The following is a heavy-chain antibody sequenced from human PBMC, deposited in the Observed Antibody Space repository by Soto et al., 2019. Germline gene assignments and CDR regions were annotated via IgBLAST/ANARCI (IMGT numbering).Heavy chain of an antibody. CDR1: GASVTSSTYY. CDR3: ANDYGDYKSYYGMDV. Sequence: QLQLQESGPGLVKPSETLSLTCTVSGASVTSSTYYWGWIRPPPGKGLEWIGSIYYSGSTYYNPSRRSRVTISVDTSKNQVSLKLTSVTAADTAVYYCANDYGDYKSYYGMDVWGQGTTVTVSS. D-gene: IGHD4-17*01. CDR2: IYYSGST. V-gene: IGHV4-39*01. J-gene: IGHJ6*02.